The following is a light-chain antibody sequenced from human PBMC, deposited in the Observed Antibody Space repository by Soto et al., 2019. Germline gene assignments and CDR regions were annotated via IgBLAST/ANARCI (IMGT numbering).Light chain of an antibody. Sequence: EIVITQYPLSLPVTPGEPASISCRSSQILLHSNGYNYLDWYLQKPGQSPQLLIYLGSNRASGVPDRFSGSGSGTDFTLKISRVEAEDVGVYYCMQPRQSWPFGHGAKVDVK. CDR3: MQPRQSWP. CDR2: LGS. CDR1: QILLHSNGYNY. V-gene: IGKV2-28*01. J-gene: IGKJ1*01.